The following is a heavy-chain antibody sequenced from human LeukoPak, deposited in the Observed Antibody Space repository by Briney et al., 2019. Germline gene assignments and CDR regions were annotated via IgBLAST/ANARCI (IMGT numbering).Heavy chain of an antibody. J-gene: IGHJ4*02. V-gene: IGHV3-7*01. CDR3: ARGYGDYADYYFDS. CDR2: IKQDGSEK. D-gene: IGHD4-17*01. CDR1: GFTFSSYE. Sequence: PGGSLRLSCAASGFTFSSYEMNWVRQAPGKGLEWVANIKQDGSEKYYVDSVKGRFTISRDNAKNSLYLQMTSLRAEDTAVYFCARGYGDYADYYFDSWGQGTLVTVSS.